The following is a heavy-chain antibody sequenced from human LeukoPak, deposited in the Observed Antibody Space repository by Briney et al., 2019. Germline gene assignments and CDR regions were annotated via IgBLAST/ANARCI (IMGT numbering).Heavy chain of an antibody. Sequence: SETLSLTCAVSGGSISSGGYSWSWIRQPPGKGLEWIGYIYHSGSTYYNPSLKSRVTISVDRSKNQFSLKLSSVTAADTAVYYCARNRVDWLVSDYWGQGTLVSVSS. CDR2: IYHSGST. J-gene: IGHJ4*02. D-gene: IGHD3-9*01. CDR1: GGSISSGGYS. CDR3: ARNRVDWLVSDY. V-gene: IGHV4-30-2*01.